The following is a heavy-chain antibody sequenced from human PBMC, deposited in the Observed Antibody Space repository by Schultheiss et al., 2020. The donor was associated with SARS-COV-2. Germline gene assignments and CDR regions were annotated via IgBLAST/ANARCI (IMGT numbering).Heavy chain of an antibody. Sequence: GGSLRLSCAASGFTFDDYAMHWVRQAPGKGLEWVAVISYDGSDKYYADPVKGRFTISRDNSKNTLYLQMNSLRAEDTAVYYCARDNYNLWFGQLPVGPYYYYYYGMDVWGQGTTVTVSS. CDR3: ARDNYNLWFGQLPVGPYYYYYYGMDV. D-gene: IGHD3-10*01. J-gene: IGHJ6*02. V-gene: IGHV3-30*07. CDR2: ISYDGSDK. CDR1: GFTFDDYA.